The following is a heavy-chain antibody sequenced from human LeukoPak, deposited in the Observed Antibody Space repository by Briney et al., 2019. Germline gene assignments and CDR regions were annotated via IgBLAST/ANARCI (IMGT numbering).Heavy chain of an antibody. V-gene: IGHV4-34*01. CDR2: INHSGST. CDR3: ATSGWYLLPGIY. CDR1: GGSISGYY. J-gene: IGHJ4*02. Sequence: PSETLSLTCTVSGGSISGYYWSWIRQPPGKGLEWIGEINHSGSTNYNPSLKSRVTISVDTSKNQFSLKLSSVTAADTAVFYCATSGWYLLPGIYWGQGTLVTVSS. D-gene: IGHD6-19*01.